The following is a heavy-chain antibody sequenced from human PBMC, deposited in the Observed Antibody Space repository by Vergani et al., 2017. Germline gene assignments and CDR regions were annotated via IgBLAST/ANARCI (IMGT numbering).Heavy chain of an antibody. CDR3: ARGRWLQSLDY. CDR2: IYTRGST. CDR1: GGSISSGSYY. Sequence: QVQLQESGPGLVKPSQTLSLTCTVPGGSISSGSYYWSWIRQPAGKGLEWIGRIYTRGSTNYNPSLKSRVTISVDTSKNQFSLKLSSVTAADTAVYYCARGRWLQSLDYWGQGTLVTVSS. D-gene: IGHD5-24*01. V-gene: IGHV4-61*02. J-gene: IGHJ4*02.